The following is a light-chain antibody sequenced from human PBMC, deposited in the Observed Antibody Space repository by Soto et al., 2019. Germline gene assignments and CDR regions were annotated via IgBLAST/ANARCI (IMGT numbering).Light chain of an antibody. CDR1: QDIRNE. Sequence: AIQMTQSPSSLSASVGDRVTITCRASQDIRNELGWYQQRPGKAPKALIYGTSNLQSGVPSRFSGSGFGTDFTLTISSLQPEDLATYYCLQYRSYPRTFGQGTKVESK. CDR2: GTS. J-gene: IGKJ1*01. V-gene: IGKV1-6*01. CDR3: LQYRSYPRT.